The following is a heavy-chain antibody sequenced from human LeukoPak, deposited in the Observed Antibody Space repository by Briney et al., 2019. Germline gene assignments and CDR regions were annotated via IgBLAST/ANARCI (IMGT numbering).Heavy chain of an antibody. CDR3: ARARRGRCSSVSCYTRLQSQLPTNIYYSTSMDV. J-gene: IGHJ6*02. Sequence: KPSETLSLTCAVYGGSFSDYYWSWIRQPPGKGLEWIGEINHSGSTNYNPSLKSRVTISLDTSKSQFSLRLSSVTAADTAVFYCARARRGRCSSVSCYTRLQSQLPTNIYYSTSMDVWGQGTTVTVSS. CDR1: GGSFSDYY. CDR2: INHSGST. D-gene: IGHD2-2*01. V-gene: IGHV4-34*01.